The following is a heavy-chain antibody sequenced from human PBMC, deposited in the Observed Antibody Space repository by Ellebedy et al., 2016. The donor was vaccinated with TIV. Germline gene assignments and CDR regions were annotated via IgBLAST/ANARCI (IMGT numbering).Heavy chain of an antibody. CDR2: ISAGGGAR. CDR1: GFTFSSYN. Sequence: GGSLRLSCAASGFTFSSYNIIWVRQAPGKGLEWVSTISAGGGARSYAESVKGRFAISRDSSKNTLYLHMLSLRAEDTAVYYCARVLADSSYWYHFDYWGQGTPVIVSS. CDR3: ARVLADSSYWYHFDY. D-gene: IGHD1-14*01. V-gene: IGHV3-23*01. J-gene: IGHJ4*02.